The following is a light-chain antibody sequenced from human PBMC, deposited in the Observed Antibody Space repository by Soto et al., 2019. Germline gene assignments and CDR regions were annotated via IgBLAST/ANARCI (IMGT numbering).Light chain of an antibody. Sequence: QSALTQPPSASGSPGQSVTISCTRTSSDVGGYNYVAWYQQHPGKAPKLMIYEVSKRPSGVSDRFSGSKSGNTASLTVSGLQAEDEADYYCSSYAGSNNYVVFGGGTKVTVL. J-gene: IGLJ2*01. V-gene: IGLV2-8*01. CDR2: EVS. CDR3: SSYAGSNNYVV. CDR1: SSDVGGYNY.